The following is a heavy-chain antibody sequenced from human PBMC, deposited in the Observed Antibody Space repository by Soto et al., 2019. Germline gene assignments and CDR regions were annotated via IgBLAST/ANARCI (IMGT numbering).Heavy chain of an antibody. V-gene: IGHV1-69*12. J-gene: IGHJ6*02. CDR1: GGTFGNSA. CDR2: IIPIFSTP. D-gene: IGHD2-15*01. Sequence: QVQLVQSGAEVKKPGSSVTVSCKASGGTFGNSAISWVRQAPGQGLEWMGGIIPIFSTPDYAQKFQGRVMITADESTTTAYMELTSLKSEDTAVYYCARDKDRQQLGGNYYYGIDVWGQGTTVTVSS. CDR3: ARDKDRQQLGGNYYYGIDV.